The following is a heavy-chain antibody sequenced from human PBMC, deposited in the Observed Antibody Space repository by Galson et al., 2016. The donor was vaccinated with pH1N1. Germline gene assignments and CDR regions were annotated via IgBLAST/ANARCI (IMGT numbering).Heavy chain of an antibody. J-gene: IGHJ4*02. Sequence: LSCAASGFTFDDYAMHWVRQAPGEGLEWVSGISWNSGSIGYADSVKGRFTISRDNAKNSLYLQMNSLRAEDTALYYCAKDRAFYHSGSPIDYWGQGTLVTVSS. CDR3: AKDRAFYHSGSPIDY. D-gene: IGHD3-10*01. CDR1: GFTFDDYA. V-gene: IGHV3-9*01. CDR2: ISWNSGSI.